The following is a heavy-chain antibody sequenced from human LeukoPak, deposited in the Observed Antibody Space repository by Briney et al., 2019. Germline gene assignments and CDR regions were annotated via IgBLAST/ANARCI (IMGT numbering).Heavy chain of an antibody. Sequence: SETLSLTCTVSGGSISSSSYYWGWIRQPPGKGLEWIGSIYYSGSTYYNPSLKSRVTISVDTSKNQFSLKLSSVTAADTAVYYCARQGNDWCDPWGQGTLVTVSS. D-gene: IGHD3-10*01. CDR2: IYYSGST. CDR3: ARQGNDWCDP. V-gene: IGHV4-39*01. J-gene: IGHJ5*02. CDR1: GGSISSSSYY.